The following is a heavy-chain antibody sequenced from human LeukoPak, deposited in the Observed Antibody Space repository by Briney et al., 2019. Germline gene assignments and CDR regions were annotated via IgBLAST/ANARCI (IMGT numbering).Heavy chain of an antibody. Sequence: PGGSLRLSCAASGFTFSRYWMHWVRQVPGKGLVWVSRINSDGSTTTYADSVTGRFTVSRDNAKNTQYLQMNSLRAEDTAVYYCAKFQANYYDSSGYGCFDYWGQGVLVTVSS. CDR1: GFTFSRYW. D-gene: IGHD3-22*01. CDR2: INSDGSTT. CDR3: AKFQANYYDSSGYGCFDY. J-gene: IGHJ4*02. V-gene: IGHV3-74*01.